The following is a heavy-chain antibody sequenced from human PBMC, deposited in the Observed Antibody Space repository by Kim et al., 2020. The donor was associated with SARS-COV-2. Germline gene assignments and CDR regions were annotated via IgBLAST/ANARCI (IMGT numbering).Heavy chain of an antibody. CDR3: AKNYGWDTAMGYYFDY. V-gene: IGHV3-23*01. D-gene: IGHD5-18*01. J-gene: IGHJ4*02. Sequence: SVKGRFTSSRDNSKNTLYLQMTSLRAEDTAVYYCAKNYGWDTAMGYYFDYWGQGTLVTVSS.